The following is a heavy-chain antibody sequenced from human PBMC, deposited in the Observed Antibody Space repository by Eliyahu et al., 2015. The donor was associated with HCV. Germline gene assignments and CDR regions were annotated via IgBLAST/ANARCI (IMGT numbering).Heavy chain of an antibody. CDR3: ATVSSKTTRNGFDI. CDR1: GDSITXYY. J-gene: IGHJ3*02. D-gene: IGHD4-17*01. Sequence: QVQLRESGPGLVKPSETLSLTCAVSGDSITXYYWSWIRQPPGKGLEWIGFAFSSGTTNYNPSLKSRISMSLDTSKNQFSLKVNSVTAADTAVYYCATVSSKTTRNGFDIWGRGTMVTVSS. CDR2: AFSSGTT. V-gene: IGHV4-59*01.